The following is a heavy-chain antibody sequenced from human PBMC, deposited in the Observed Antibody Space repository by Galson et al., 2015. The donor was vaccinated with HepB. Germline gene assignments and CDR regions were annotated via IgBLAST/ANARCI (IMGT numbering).Heavy chain of an antibody. D-gene: IGHD2-21*02. CDR2: ISAYNGDT. V-gene: IGHV1-18*01. CDR3: ARGGRPYCGGDCFPDY. Sequence: SVKVSCKASGYTFTSYGISWVRQAPGQGLEWMGWISAYNGDTNYAQKLQGRVTMTTDTSTSTAYMELRSLRSDDTAVYYCARGGRPYCGGDCFPDYWGQGTLVTVSS. CDR1: GYTFTSYG. J-gene: IGHJ4*02.